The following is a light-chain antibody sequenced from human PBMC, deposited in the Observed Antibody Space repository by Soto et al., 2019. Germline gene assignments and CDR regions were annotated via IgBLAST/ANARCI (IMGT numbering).Light chain of an antibody. CDR1: QNISRS. CDR2: GTS. CDR3: QQYGSSPRT. Sequence: EIVMTQSPVTLSVSPGERATLSCRASQNISRSLAWYQQKPGQGPSLLIYGTSTRAGGVPARFSGGGSGTEFTLTITTLQSEDFAVYYCQQYGSSPRTFGTGT. V-gene: IGKV3-15*01. J-gene: IGKJ3*01.